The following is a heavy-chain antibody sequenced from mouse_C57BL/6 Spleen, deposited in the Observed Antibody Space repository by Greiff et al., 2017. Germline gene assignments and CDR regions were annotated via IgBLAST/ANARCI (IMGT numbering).Heavy chain of an antibody. D-gene: IGHD1-1*01. CDR1: GFTFSSYG. J-gene: IGHJ4*01. CDR3: ASQLRYAMDY. V-gene: IGHV5-6*01. Sequence: EVQGVESGGDLVKPGGSLKLSCAASGFTFSSYGMSWVRQTPDKRLEWVATISSGGSYTYYPDSVKGRFTISRDNAKNTLYLQMSSLKSEDTAMYYCASQLRYAMDYWGQGTSVTVSS. CDR2: ISSGGSYT.